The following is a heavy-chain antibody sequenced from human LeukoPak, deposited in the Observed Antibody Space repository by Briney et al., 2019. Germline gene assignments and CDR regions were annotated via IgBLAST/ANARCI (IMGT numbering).Heavy chain of an antibody. J-gene: IGHJ4*02. D-gene: IGHD4-17*01. Sequence: GASVKVSCKASGYTFTGYYMHWVRQAPGQGLEWMGWINPNSGGTNYAQKFQGWVTMTRDTSISTAYMELSRLRSDDTAVYYCARGYNGDYELPLREWGQGTLVTVSS. CDR1: GYTFTGYY. CDR3: ARGYNGDYELPLRE. CDR2: INPNSGGT. V-gene: IGHV1-2*04.